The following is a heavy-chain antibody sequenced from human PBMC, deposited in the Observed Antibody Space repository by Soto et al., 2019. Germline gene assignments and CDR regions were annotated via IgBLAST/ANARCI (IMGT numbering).Heavy chain of an antibody. V-gene: IGHV3-23*01. CDR1: VFTFSSYA. Sequence: GGSLRLSCAASVFTFSSYAMSWVRQAPGKGLEWVSAISGSGGSTYYADSVKGRFTISRDNSKNTLYLQMNSLRAEDTAVYYCAKGNYGGNSVYFDLWGRGTLVTVSS. J-gene: IGHJ2*01. CDR2: ISGSGGST. CDR3: AKGNYGGNSVYFDL. D-gene: IGHD4-17*01.